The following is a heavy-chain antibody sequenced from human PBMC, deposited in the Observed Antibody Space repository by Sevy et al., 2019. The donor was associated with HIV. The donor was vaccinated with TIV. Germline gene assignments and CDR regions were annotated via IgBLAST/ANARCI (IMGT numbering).Heavy chain of an antibody. CDR2: ISPTGGTT. J-gene: IGHJ4*02. Sequence: GGSLRLSCAASGFTFSSYDMRWVRQAPGKGLEWVPGISPTGGTTHYAESVKGRFIISRDNSKKTLFLQMNSLRAEDTALYYCAKDLEQQLGPDYWGQGTQVTVSS. D-gene: IGHD6-13*01. CDR3: AKDLEQQLGPDY. CDR1: GFTFSSYD. V-gene: IGHV3-23*01.